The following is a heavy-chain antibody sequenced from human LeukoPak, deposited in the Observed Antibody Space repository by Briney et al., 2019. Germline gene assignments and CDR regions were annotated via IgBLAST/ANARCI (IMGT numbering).Heavy chain of an antibody. CDR3: ATDGAGFDT. Sequence: PGGSLRLSCAASGFTFNDYYMSWIRQAPGKGLEWLSYINIGGTNTHYADSVKGRFTISRDNAKKSLYLEMNNLRAEDTAVYYCATDGAGFDTWGQGVLVTVSS. CDR1: GFTFNDYY. CDR2: INIGGTNT. J-gene: IGHJ5*02. V-gene: IGHV3-11*01.